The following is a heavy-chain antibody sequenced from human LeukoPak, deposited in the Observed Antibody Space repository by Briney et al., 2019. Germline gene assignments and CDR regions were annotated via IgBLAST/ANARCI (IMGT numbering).Heavy chain of an antibody. CDR3: ARESNYHDSLGYNWFDP. CDR2: SYYSGST. Sequence: SETLSLTCTVSGGSISSYYWSWIRQPPGKGLEWIGYSYYSGSTKYSHSLESRVTISVDTYKDQFSLKLNSVTATDTAVYYCARESNYHDSLGYNWFDPWGQGTLVTVSS. V-gene: IGHV4-59*12. J-gene: IGHJ5*02. D-gene: IGHD3-22*01. CDR1: GGSISSYY.